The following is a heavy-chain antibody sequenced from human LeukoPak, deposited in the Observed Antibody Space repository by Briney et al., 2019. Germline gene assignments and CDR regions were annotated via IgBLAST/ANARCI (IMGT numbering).Heavy chain of an antibody. CDR3: ARVRSPQYCSSTSCYTLDNWFDP. Sequence: SVKVSCKASGGTFSSYTISWVRQAPGQGLEWMGRIIPILGIANYAQKFQGRVTITADKSTNTAYMELSSLRSEDTAVYYCARVRSPQYCSSTSCYTLDNWFDPWGQGTLVTVSS. CDR1: GGTFSSYT. D-gene: IGHD2-2*02. V-gene: IGHV1-69*02. CDR2: IIPILGIA. J-gene: IGHJ5*02.